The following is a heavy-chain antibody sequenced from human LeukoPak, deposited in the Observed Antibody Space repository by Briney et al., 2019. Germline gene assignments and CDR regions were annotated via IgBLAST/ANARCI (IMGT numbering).Heavy chain of an antibody. V-gene: IGHV5-51*01. Sequence: GESLKIPCKGSGYSFTSYWIGWVRPMPGKGLEWMGIINPGDSDTRYSPSFRGQVTISADKSISTAYLQWSSLKASDTAMYYCARLYDSSSWRIDYWGQGTLVTVSS. CDR1: GYSFTSYW. J-gene: IGHJ4*02. D-gene: IGHD6-13*01. CDR3: ARLYDSSSWRIDY. CDR2: INPGDSDT.